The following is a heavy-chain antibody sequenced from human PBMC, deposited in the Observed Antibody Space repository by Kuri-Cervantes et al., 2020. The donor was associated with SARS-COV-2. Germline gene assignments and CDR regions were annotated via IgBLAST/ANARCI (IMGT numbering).Heavy chain of an antibody. J-gene: IGHJ3*02. CDR1: GGSISSSNW. D-gene: IGHD3-22*01. CDR3: ARSYDSSGSDAFDI. V-gene: IGHV4-4*02. CDR2: IYHSGST. Sequence: SETLSLTCAVSGGSISSSNWWSWVRQPPGKGLEWIGEIYHSGSTNYNPSLKSRVTISVDKSKNQFSLKLSSVTAADTAVYYCARSYDSSGSDAFDIWGQGTMVTVSS.